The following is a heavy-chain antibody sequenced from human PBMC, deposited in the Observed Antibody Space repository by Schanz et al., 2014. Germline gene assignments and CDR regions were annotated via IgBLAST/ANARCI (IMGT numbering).Heavy chain of an antibody. CDR2: SDSGGSK. Sequence: EVQLVESGGGLIQPGGSLRLSCAVSGFSVSTNYMSWVRQAPGKGLEWVSGISDSGGSKYYVDSVEGRFTISRDNSKNTLYLQMNNLRAEDTAVYYCPREMGSALLRYFDLWGRGTLVTVSS. J-gene: IGHJ2*01. CDR3: PREMGSALLRYFDL. V-gene: IGHV3-53*01. D-gene: IGHD1-26*01. CDR1: GFSVSTNY.